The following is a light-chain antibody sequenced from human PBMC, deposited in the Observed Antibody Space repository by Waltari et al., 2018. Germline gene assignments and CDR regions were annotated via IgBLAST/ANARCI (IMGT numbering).Light chain of an antibody. V-gene: IGLV2-11*01. CDR1: SRDVGHFAY. Sequence: QSALTQPRSVSGSPGQSVPISCTAPSRDVGHFAYVSWFQQYPGKAPKRMIYDVNQRPSGVPHRFSGSKSGNTASLTISGLQAEDEADYYCCSYAGSYTFVFGTGTKVTVL. CDR2: DVN. J-gene: IGLJ1*01. CDR3: CSYAGSYTFV.